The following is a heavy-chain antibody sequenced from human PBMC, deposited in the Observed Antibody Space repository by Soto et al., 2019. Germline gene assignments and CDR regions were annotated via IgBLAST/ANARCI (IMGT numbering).Heavy chain of an antibody. CDR3: ARSYRRYCSGGSCYSYYYYYMDV. D-gene: IGHD2-15*01. CDR2: IYYSGST. J-gene: IGHJ6*03. CDR1: GGFLRSDY. V-gene: IGHV4-59*01. Sequence: ETLSHPYIGSGGFLRSDYWSWIRLPPGKGLEWIGYIYYSGSTNYNTSLKSRVTISVDTSKNQFSLKLSSVTAADTAVYYCARSYRRYCSGGSCYSYYYYYMDVWVKGTTVT.